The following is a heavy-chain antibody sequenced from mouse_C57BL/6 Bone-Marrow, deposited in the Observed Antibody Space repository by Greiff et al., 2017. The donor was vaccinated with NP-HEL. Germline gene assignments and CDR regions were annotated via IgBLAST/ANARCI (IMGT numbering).Heavy chain of an antibody. D-gene: IGHD1-2*01. Sequence: QVQLQQSDAELVKPGASVKISCKVSGYTFTDHTIHWMKQRPEQGLEWIGFIYPRDGSIKYNEKFKGKATLTADKSSSTAYMQLNSLTSEDSAVYFCARGLLRPAYYFDYWGQGTTLTVSS. J-gene: IGHJ2*01. CDR1: GYTFTDHT. V-gene: IGHV1-78*01. CDR3: ARGLLRPAYYFDY. CDR2: IYPRDGSI.